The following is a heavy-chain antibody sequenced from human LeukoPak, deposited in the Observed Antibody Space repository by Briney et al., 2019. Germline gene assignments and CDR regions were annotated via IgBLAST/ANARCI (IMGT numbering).Heavy chain of an antibody. J-gene: IGHJ4*02. CDR2: INHSGST. V-gene: IGHV4-34*01. CDR3: ARGWRIAVAGYYFDY. CDR1: GGSFSGYY. Sequence: SETLSLTCAVYGGSFSGYYWSWIRQPPGKGLEWIGEINHSGSTNYNPSLKSQVTISVDTSKNQFSLKLSSVTAADTAVYYCARGWRIAVAGYYFDYWGQGTLVTVSS. D-gene: IGHD6-19*01.